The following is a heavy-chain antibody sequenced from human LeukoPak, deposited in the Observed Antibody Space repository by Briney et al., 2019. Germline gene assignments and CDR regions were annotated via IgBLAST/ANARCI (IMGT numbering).Heavy chain of an antibody. Sequence: PGGSLRLSCAASGFIFSTYGMYWVRQAPGKGLEWVAFIRHDGSIKNYADSVKGRSTISRDNSKNTLYLQMNSLRAEDTAVYYCAKAGFSGSYFDYWGQGTLVTVSS. V-gene: IGHV3-30*02. D-gene: IGHD1-26*01. J-gene: IGHJ4*02. CDR3: AKAGFSGSYFDY. CDR2: IRHDGSIK. CDR1: GFIFSTYG.